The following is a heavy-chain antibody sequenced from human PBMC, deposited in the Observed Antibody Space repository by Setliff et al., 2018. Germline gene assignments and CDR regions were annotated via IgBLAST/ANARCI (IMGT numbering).Heavy chain of an antibody. CDR2: IYYSGST. V-gene: IGHV4-59*11. CDR3: ASGVPNYDFWSGYYTGSYWFDP. D-gene: IGHD3-3*01. CDR1: GGSISSHY. Sequence: TLSLTCTVSGGSISSHYWSWIRQPPGKGLEWIGYIYYSGSTNYNPSLKSRVTISVDTSKNQFSLKLSSVTAADTAVYYCASGVPNYDFWSGYYTGSYWFDPWGQGTLVTVSS. J-gene: IGHJ5*02.